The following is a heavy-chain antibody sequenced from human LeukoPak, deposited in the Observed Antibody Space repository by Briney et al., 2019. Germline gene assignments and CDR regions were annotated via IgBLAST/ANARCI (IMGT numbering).Heavy chain of an antibody. CDR1: GFTFSSYT. CDR2: ISYDGSNK. D-gene: IGHD2-15*01. V-gene: IGHV3-30*04. CDR3: ARGGRGPGDYFDL. Sequence: PGGSLRLSCAASGFTFSSYTMHWGRQAPGKGLEWVAVISYDGSNKYYADSVKGRFTISRDNSKNMLYLQMNSLRAEDTAVYYCARGGRGPGDYFDLWGRGTLVTVYS. J-gene: IGHJ2*01.